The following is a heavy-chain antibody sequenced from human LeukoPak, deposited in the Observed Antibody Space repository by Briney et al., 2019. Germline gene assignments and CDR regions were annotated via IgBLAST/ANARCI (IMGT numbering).Heavy chain of an antibody. CDR3: ARSQPDPDSSGWNIGGFDI. CDR1: GGSMTNYY. Sequence: SETLSLTCTVSGGSMTNYYWSWLRHPPGKGLGWIGYIYYTGSTNYNPSLKSRATLPVHTAKNQFSLKLRSVTAADTAVYYCARSQPDPDSSGWNIGGFDIWGQGTMVTVSS. D-gene: IGHD6-19*01. V-gene: IGHV4-59*01. J-gene: IGHJ3*02. CDR2: IYYTGST.